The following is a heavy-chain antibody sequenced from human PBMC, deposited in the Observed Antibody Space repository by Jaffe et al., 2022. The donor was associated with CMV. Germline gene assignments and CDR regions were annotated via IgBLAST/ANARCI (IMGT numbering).Heavy chain of an antibody. CDR3: ARAPAFRFLEWAQALDY. V-gene: IGHV3-7*03. CDR1: GFTFSSYW. Sequence: EVQLVESGGGLVQPGGSLRLSCAASGFTFSSYWMSWVRQAPGKGLEWVANIKQDGSEKYYVDSVKGRFTISRDNAKNSLYLQMNSLRAEDTAVYYCARAPAFRFLEWAQALDYWGQGTLVTVSS. CDR2: IKQDGSEK. D-gene: IGHD3-3*01. J-gene: IGHJ4*02.